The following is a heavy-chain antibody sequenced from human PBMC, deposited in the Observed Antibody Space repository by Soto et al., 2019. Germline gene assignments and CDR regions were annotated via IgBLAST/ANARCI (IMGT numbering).Heavy chain of an antibody. D-gene: IGHD3-9*01. CDR3: ARTLLNYYYDILTGPRANYDFDY. J-gene: IGHJ4*02. CDR1: GGSISSGGYY. V-gene: IGHV4-31*03. CDR2: IYYSGST. Sequence: QVQLQESGPGLVKPSQTLSLTCTVSGGSISSGGYYWSWIRQHPGKGLEWIGYIYYSGSTYYNPSLKRRVTISVDSSKIQFSLKLSSVTAADTAVYYCARTLLNYYYDILTGPRANYDFDYCGQGTLVIVSS.